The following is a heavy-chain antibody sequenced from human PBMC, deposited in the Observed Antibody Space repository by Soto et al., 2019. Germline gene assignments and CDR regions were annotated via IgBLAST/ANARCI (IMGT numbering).Heavy chain of an antibody. J-gene: IGHJ6*02. Sequence: QVQLVQSGAEVKKPGSSVKVSCKASGGTFSSYAVSWVRQAPGQGLEWMGGIIPIFGTANYAQKFQGRVTITADKSTSTAYMELSSQRTEDTAVYYCARAPVQVGNYYYCGMDVWGQGTTVTVSS. CDR1: GGTFSSYA. V-gene: IGHV1-69*06. D-gene: IGHD7-27*01. CDR3: ARAPVQVGNYYYCGMDV. CDR2: IIPIFGTA.